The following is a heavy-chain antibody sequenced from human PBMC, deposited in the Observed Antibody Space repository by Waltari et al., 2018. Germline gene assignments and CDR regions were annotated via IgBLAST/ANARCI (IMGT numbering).Heavy chain of an antibody. D-gene: IGHD1-26*01. Sequence: QVQLVQSGAEVKKPGASVKVSCKASGYTFTSYAMHWVRQAPGQRLEWMGWINAGNGNTKYSQKFQGRVTITRDTSASTAYMELSSLRSEDTAVYYCARDRGSYYPYYFDYWGQGTLVTVSS. V-gene: IGHV1-3*01. CDR3: ARDRGSYYPYYFDY. CDR2: INAGNGNT. CDR1: GYTFTSYA. J-gene: IGHJ4*02.